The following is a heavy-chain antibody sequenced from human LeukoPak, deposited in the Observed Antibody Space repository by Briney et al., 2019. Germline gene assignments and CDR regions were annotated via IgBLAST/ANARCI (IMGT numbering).Heavy chain of an antibody. Sequence: PSETLSLTCTVSGGSISSYYWSWIRQPAGKGLEWIGRIYTSGGTNYNPSLKSRVTMSVDTSKNQFSLKLSSVTAADTAVYYCARDRIVVVPAYYYYMDVWGKGTTVTVSS. V-gene: IGHV4-4*07. CDR1: GGSISSYY. J-gene: IGHJ6*03. D-gene: IGHD2-2*01. CDR2: IYTSGGT. CDR3: ARDRIVVVPAYYYYMDV.